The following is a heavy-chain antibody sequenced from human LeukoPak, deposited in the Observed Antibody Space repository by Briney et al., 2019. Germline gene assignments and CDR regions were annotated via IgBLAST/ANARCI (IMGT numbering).Heavy chain of an antibody. CDR1: GFTFDNYA. D-gene: IGHD6-25*01. V-gene: IGHV3-9*01. CDR2: ISWNSGNI. J-gene: IGHJ6*02. Sequence: PGGSLRLPCEASGFTFDNYAMYWVRQAPGKGLEWVAGISWNSGNIGYADSVKGRFTISRDNAKNSLYLQMNSLRAEDTALYFCAKDAWRSVFYYGMDVWGQGTTVAVSS. CDR3: AKDAWRSVFYYGMDV.